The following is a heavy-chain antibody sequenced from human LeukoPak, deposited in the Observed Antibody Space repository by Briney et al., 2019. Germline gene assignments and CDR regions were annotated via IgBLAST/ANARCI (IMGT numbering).Heavy chain of an antibody. D-gene: IGHD6-19*01. J-gene: IGHJ4*02. Sequence: ASVKVSCKASGYTFTSYAMHWVRQAPGQRLEWMGWINAGNGNTKYSQEFQGRVTITRDKSTSTAYMELSSLRSEDTAVYYCARGRVAGTDYFDYWGQGTLVTVSS. CDR3: ARGRVAGTDYFDY. V-gene: IGHV1-3*03. CDR2: INAGNGNT. CDR1: GYTFTSYA.